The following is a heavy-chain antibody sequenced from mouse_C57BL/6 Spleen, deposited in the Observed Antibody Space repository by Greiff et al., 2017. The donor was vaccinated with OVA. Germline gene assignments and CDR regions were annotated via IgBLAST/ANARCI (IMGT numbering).Heavy chain of an antibody. V-gene: IGHV2-2*01. CDR2: IWSGGST. CDR1: GFSLTSYG. Sequence: QVQLQQSGPGLVQPSQSLSITCTVSGFSLTSYGVHWVRQSPGKGLEWLGVIWSGGSTDYNAAFISRLSISKDNSKSQVFFTMNSLQADDTAIYYCARHSVDAMDYWGQGTSVTVSS. CDR3: ARHSVDAMDY. D-gene: IGHD2-12*01. J-gene: IGHJ4*01.